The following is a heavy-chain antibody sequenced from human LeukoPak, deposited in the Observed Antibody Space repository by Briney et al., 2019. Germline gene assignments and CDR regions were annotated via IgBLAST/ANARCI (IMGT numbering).Heavy chain of an antibody. CDR3: ARGRSMATIRNWFDP. CDR1: GYTFTGYY. V-gene: IGHV1-2*02. D-gene: IGHD5-24*01. J-gene: IGHJ5*02. CDR2: INPNSGGT. Sequence: ASVKVSCKASGYTFTGYYMHWVRQAPGQGLEWMGWINPNSGGTNYAQKFQGRVTMTRDTSISTAYMELSRLRSDDTAVYYCARGRSMATIRNWFDPWGQGTLVTVSS.